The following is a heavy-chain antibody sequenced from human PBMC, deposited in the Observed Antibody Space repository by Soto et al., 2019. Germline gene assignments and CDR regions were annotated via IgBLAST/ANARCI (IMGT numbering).Heavy chain of an antibody. V-gene: IGHV6-1*01. CDR2: TFYRSKWFY. CDR1: GDSVSNSSTV. D-gene: IGHD6-13*01. J-gene: IGHJ4*02. CDR3: TSGGAMASAGCFDY. Sequence: KQSQTLSLTCAISGDSVSNSSTVWNWIRQSPSGGLEWLGRTFYRSKWFYNYAVSVQSRMHINPDTSKNQFSLQLNSVTPEDTAVYYCTSGGAMASAGCFDYWGQGILVTVSS.